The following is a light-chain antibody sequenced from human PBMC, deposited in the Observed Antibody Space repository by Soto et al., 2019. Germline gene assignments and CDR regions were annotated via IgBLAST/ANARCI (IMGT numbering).Light chain of an antibody. CDR1: TGAVTSGHY. Sequence: QAVVTQEPSVTVSPGGTVTLTCGSYTGAVTSGHYPYWVQQKPGQAPRTLVYDTSNKHSWTPARFSGSLLGGKAALTLSGAQPEDEAEYYCLLSYGGVRRVFGGGTKLPS. CDR2: DTS. V-gene: IGLV7-46*01. CDR3: LLSYGGVRRV. J-gene: IGLJ3*02.